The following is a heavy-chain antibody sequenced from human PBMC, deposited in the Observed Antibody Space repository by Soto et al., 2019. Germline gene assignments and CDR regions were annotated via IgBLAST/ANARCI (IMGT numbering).Heavy chain of an antibody. V-gene: IGHV4-39*01. J-gene: IGHJ3*02. CDR2: IYYSGST. CDR3: ATLAVAGTTDAFDI. CDR1: GGSISSSSYS. Sequence: QLQLQESGPGLVKPSETLSLTCTVSGGSISSSSYSWGWIRQPPGQGLEWIGSIYYSGSTYYNPSLKSRVTISVDTSKNQFSLKLSSVTAADTAVYYCATLAVAGTTDAFDIWGQGTMVTVSS. D-gene: IGHD6-19*01.